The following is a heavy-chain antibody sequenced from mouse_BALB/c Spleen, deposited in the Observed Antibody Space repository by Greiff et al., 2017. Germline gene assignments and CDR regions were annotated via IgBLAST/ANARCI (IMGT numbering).Heavy chain of an antibody. Sequence: VQLQQSGPGLVAPSQSLSITCTVSGFSLTGYGVNWVRQSPGKGLEWLGMIRGDGSTDYNSALKTRLYISKDNSKSQVFLQMNSLQTEDTARYYCASSSGCAMDYWGQGTSVTVSS. CDR3: ASSSGCAMDY. CDR1: GFSLTGYG. D-gene: IGHD1-1*01. V-gene: IGHV2-6-7*01. J-gene: IGHJ4*01. CDR2: IRGDGST.